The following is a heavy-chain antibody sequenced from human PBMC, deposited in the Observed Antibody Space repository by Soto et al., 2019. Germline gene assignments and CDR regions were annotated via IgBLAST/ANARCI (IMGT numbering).Heavy chain of an antibody. CDR1: GYTFTSYG. CDR3: ARDQVVCSSTSCYFRDYYYYYMDV. V-gene: IGHV1-18*01. D-gene: IGHD2-2*01. CDR2: ISAYNGNT. Sequence: GASVKVSCKASGYTFTSYGISWVRQAPGQRLEWMGWISAYNGNTNYAQKLQGRVTMTTDTSTSTAYMELRSLRSDDTAVYYCARDQVVCSSTSCYFRDYYYYYMDVWGKGTTVTVSS. J-gene: IGHJ6*03.